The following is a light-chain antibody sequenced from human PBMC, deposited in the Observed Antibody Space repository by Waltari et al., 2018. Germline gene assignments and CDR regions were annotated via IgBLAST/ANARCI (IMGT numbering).Light chain of an antibody. CDR1: ESVSNN. J-gene: IGKJ2*02. CDR3: QQYNNWPPGT. Sequence: ETVMTQSPATLSVSPGERATLSCRPSESVSNNLAWYQQKPGQPPRPLNYGSSTRATGIPARFSGSSSGTEFTLTISSLQSEDFAVYYCQQYNNWPPGTFGQGTKLEI. CDR2: GSS. V-gene: IGKV3-15*01.